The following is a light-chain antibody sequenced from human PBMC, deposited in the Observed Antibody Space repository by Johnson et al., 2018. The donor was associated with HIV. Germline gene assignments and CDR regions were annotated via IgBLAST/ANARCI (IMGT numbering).Light chain of an antibody. J-gene: IGLJ1*01. CDR3: GTWDSSLSAGGV. CDR2: DNN. CDR1: SSNIGNNY. Sequence: SVLTQPPSVSAAPGQKVTISCSGSSSNIGNNYVSWYQQLPGTAPKLLIYDNNKRPSGIPDRFSGSKSGTSATLGITGLQTGDEAEYYCGTWDSSLSAGGVFGSGTTVTVL. V-gene: IGLV1-51*01.